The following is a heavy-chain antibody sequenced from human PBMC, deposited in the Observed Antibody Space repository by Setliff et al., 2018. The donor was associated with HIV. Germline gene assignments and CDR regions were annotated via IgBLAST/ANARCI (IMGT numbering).Heavy chain of an antibody. D-gene: IGHD7-27*01. CDR2: VDPADSGA. CDR1: GGTVIGGTVMSY. V-gene: IGHV1-24*01. J-gene: IGHJ4*02. CDR3: ARGRASGSANSG. Sequence: ASVKVSCKTSGGTVIGGTVMSYSISWVRQAPGKGFEWIGRVDPADSGAIVALQFQGRLFLGADTSTDTAYMELNSLRSEDTAVYYCARGRASGSANSGWGQGTLVTVSS.